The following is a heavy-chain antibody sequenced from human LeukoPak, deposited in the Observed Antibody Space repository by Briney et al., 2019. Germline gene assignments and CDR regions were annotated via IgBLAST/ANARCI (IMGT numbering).Heavy chain of an antibody. CDR1: GGSISGYY. D-gene: IGHD6-19*01. CDR3: ARVISKSAWYGPFDY. Sequence: PPETLSLTCTVSGGSISGYYWSWIRQPPGKGLEWIGYIYYTGSTNYNPSLKSRVTMTVDTPENQFSLKLTSVTAADTAVYYCARVISKSAWYGPFDYWGPGILPTVSS. CDR2: IYYTGST. V-gene: IGHV4-59*01. J-gene: IGHJ4*02.